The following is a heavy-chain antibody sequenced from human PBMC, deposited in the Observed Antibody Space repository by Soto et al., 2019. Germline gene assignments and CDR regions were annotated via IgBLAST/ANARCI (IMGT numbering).Heavy chain of an antibody. Sequence: PXGSLRLSCSVAGFTFSAFPMFWVRQAPGKGLEWVAFISYDGRNEDYADSVKGRFTISRENSKNTLYLQMNSLSSEDTAVYYCTKGVVREPAYSDSWGQGNLVTVSS. J-gene: IGHJ4*02. CDR3: TKGVVREPAYSDS. CDR1: GFTFSAFP. V-gene: IGHV3-30*18. D-gene: IGHD3-10*01. CDR2: ISYDGRNE.